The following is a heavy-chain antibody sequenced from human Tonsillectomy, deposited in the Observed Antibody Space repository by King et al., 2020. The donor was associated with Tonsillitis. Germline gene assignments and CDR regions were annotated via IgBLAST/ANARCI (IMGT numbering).Heavy chain of an antibody. J-gene: IGHJ6*03. Sequence: VQLPQWGAGLLKPSETLSLTCAVYGGSFSGYYWSWICQPPGKGLEWIGEINHSGSTNYNPSLKSRVTISVDTSKNQFSLKLSSVTAADTAVYYCARANRGYSYGYYYYMDVWGKGTTVTVSS. CDR3: ARANRGYSYGYYYYMDV. CDR1: GGSFSGYY. D-gene: IGHD5-18*01. CDR2: INHSGST. V-gene: IGHV4-34*01.